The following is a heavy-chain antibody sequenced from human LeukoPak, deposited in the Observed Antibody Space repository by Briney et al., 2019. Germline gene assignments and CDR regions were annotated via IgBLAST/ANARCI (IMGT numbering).Heavy chain of an antibody. CDR3: AKDHYYDSSGFDY. CDR2: IWYDGSNK. Sequence: GGSLRLSCAASGFTFSSYGMPWVRQAPGKGLEWVAVIWYDGSNKYYADSVKGRFTISRYNSKNTLYLQMNSLRAEDTAVYYCAKDHYYDSSGFDYSGQGTLVTVSS. D-gene: IGHD3-22*01. CDR1: GFTFSSYG. V-gene: IGHV3-33*06. J-gene: IGHJ4*02.